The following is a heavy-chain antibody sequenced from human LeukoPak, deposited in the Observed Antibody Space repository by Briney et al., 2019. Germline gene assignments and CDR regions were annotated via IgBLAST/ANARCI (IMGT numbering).Heavy chain of an antibody. CDR1: GFTFSSYE. V-gene: IGHV3-48*03. CDR2: VSLTGSTI. CDR3: VSGRRDGPSYYYDRSGTY. Sequence: PGGSLRLSCAASGFTFSSYEMNWVRQAPGKGLEWISYVSLTGSTIYYADSVKGRFTISRDNAKNSLYLQMNSLRAEDTAVYYCVSGRRDGPSYYYDRSGTYWGQGTLVTVSS. D-gene: IGHD3-22*01. J-gene: IGHJ4*02.